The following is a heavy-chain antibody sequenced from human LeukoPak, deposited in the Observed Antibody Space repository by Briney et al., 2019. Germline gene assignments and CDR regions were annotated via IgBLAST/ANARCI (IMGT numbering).Heavy chain of an antibody. V-gene: IGHV1-2*02. CDR3: ARDRRGGYCSSTSCYTGLRNWFDP. D-gene: IGHD2-2*02. CDR1: GYTFTGYY. Sequence: ASVKVSCKASGYTFTGYYMHWVRQAPGQGLEWMGWINPNSGGTNYAQKFRGRVTMTRDTSISTAYMELSRLRSDDTAVYYCARDRRGGYCSSTSCYTGLRNWFDPWGQGTLVTVSS. J-gene: IGHJ5*02. CDR2: INPNSGGT.